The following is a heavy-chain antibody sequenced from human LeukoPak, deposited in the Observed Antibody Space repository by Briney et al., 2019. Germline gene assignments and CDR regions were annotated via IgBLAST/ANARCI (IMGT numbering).Heavy chain of an antibody. J-gene: IGHJ5*02. CDR3: AKAAGYSTIYWFDP. CDR1: GGSIRSSH. V-gene: IGHV4-59*01. D-gene: IGHD6-13*01. Sequence: SETLSLTCTVSGGSIRSSHWSWIRQPPGKGLEFIGYIYYSGTSNYNPSLKSRVTMSVDTSNNQFSLKLNSVTAADTAVYYCAKAAGYSTIYWFDPWGQGTLVTVSS. CDR2: IYYSGTS.